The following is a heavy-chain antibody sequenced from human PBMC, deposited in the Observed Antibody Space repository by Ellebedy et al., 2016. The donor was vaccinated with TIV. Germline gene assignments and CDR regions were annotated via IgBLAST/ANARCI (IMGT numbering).Heavy chain of an antibody. J-gene: IGHJ4*02. CDR1: GFTFSNAW. D-gene: IGHD3-16*01. CDR3: TTDLRGSRTH. Sequence: GESLKISCAASGFTFSNAWMSWVRQAPGKGLEWVGRIKSKTDGGTTDYAAPVKGRFTISRDDSKNTLYLQMNSLKTEDTAVYYCTTDLRGSRTHWGQGTLVTVSS. CDR2: IKSKTDGGTT. V-gene: IGHV3-15*01.